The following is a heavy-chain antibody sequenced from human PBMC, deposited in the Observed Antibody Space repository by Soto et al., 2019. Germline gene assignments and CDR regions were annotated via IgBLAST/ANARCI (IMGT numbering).Heavy chain of an antibody. CDR1: GGSISSYY. D-gene: IGHD3-3*01. CDR3: ARSYYDFWSAYFRDAFDI. J-gene: IGHJ3*02. Sequence: SETLSLTCTVSGGSISSYYWSWIRQPPGKGLEWIGYIYYSGSTNYNPSLKSRVTISVDTSKNQFSLKLSSVTAADTAVYYCARSYYDFWSAYFRDAFDIWGQGTMLTVSS. CDR2: IYYSGST. V-gene: IGHV4-59*01.